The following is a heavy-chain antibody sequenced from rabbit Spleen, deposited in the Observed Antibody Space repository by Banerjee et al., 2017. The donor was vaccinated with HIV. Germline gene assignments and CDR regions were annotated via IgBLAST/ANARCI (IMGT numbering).Heavy chain of an antibody. V-gene: IGHV1S47*01. J-gene: IGHJ4*01. CDR2: IDPIFGRT. D-gene: IGHD6-1*01. CDR3: ARGFATGYGDATYFNL. Sequence: QEQLVESGGGLVQPGGSLKLSCSASGFDFSNYGMSWVRQTPGKGLEWIGYIDPIFGRTYYASWVDGRFTISSHNAQNTLYLQLNSLTAADTATYFCARGFATGYGDATYFNLWGPGTLVTVS. CDR1: GFDFSNYG.